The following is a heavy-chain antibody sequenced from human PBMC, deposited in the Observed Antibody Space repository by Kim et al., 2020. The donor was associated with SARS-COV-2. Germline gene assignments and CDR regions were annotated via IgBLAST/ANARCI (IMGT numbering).Heavy chain of an antibody. CDR3: ARDNVWGSYRFDY. CDR1: GFTFSSYW. V-gene: IGHV3-7*01. D-gene: IGHD3-16*02. CDR2: IKQDGSEK. Sequence: GGSLRLSCAASGFTFSSYWMSWVRQAPGKGLEWVANIKQDGSEKYYVDSVKGRFTISRDNAKNSLYLQMNSLRAEDTAVYYCARDNVWGSYRFDYWGQGTLVTVSS. J-gene: IGHJ4*02.